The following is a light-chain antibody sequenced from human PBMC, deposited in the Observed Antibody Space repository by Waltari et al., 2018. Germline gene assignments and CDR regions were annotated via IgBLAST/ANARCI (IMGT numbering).Light chain of an antibody. J-gene: IGKJ4*01. CDR1: LSVLYSPNNKNY. CDR2: WAS. CDR3: QQFYGSPFT. V-gene: IGKV4-1*01. Sequence: DIVMTQSPDSLAVSLGERATINRKSSLSVLYSPNNKNYLSWYQQKPGQPPKLLIYWASTRESGVPDRFSGSGSGTDFTLTISSLQAEDVALYYCQQFYGSPFTFGGGTKVEIK.